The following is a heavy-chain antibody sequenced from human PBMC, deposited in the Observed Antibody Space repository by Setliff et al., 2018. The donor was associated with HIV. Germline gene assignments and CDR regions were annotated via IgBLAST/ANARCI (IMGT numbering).Heavy chain of an antibody. J-gene: IGHJ4*02. V-gene: IGHV4-59*01. Sequence: SETLSLTCTVSGGSISSYYWSWIRQPPGKGLEWIGYIYTSGSTNYNPSLTSRVTISADTSRNQFSLKLTSVTAADTAIYYCARGVNFDYWGQGTQVT. CDR2: IYTSGST. CDR3: ARGVNFDY. D-gene: IGHD3-3*01. CDR1: GGSISSYY.